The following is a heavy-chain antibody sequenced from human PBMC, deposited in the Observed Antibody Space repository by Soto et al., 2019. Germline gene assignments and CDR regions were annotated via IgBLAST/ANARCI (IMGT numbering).Heavy chain of an antibody. CDR3: ARDLYSDDAFDI. J-gene: IGHJ3*02. CDR2: ISSSGSTI. Sequence: GGSLRLSCAASGSTFSDYYMSWIRQAPGKGLEWVSYISSSGSTIYYADSVKGRFTISRDNAKNSLYLQMNSLRAEDTAVYYCARDLYSDDAFDIWGQGTMVTVSS. V-gene: IGHV3-11*01. CDR1: GSTFSDYY. D-gene: IGHD4-4*01.